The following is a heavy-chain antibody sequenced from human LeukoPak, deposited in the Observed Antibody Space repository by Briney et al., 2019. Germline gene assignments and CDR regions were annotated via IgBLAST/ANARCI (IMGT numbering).Heavy chain of an antibody. J-gene: IGHJ4*02. Sequence: GGSLRLSCAASGFTFSSYAMSWVRQAPGKGLEWVSGISRGGDRTEYADSVKGRFTISRDNSKNTLDLQMNSLRAEDTAEYHCVRPFMLRGDQTDYWGQGTLVTVSS. CDR1: GFTFSSYA. D-gene: IGHD3-10*01. CDR3: VRPFMLRGDQTDY. V-gene: IGHV3-23*01. CDR2: ISRGGDRT.